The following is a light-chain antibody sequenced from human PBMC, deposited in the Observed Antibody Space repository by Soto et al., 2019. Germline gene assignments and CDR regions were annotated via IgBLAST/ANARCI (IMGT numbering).Light chain of an antibody. V-gene: IGLV2-23*01. CDR2: EGH. CDR1: SGYVGTYSL. CDR3: CLYVGATTYV. J-gene: IGLJ1*01. Sequence: QSGLALPASGSGSPGQSSTISCTGASGYVGTYSLVSWYQQHPGKAPKVVIYEGHKRPSGVPDRFSGSTSVNTASLTISGLQTDDEADYYCCLYVGATTYVFGTGTKVTVL.